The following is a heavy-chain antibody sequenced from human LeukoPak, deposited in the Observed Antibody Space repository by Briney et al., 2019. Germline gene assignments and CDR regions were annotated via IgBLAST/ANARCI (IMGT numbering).Heavy chain of an antibody. CDR2: IIPIFGTA. Sequence: SVKVSCKASGYTFTSYGISWVRQAPGQGLEWMGGIIPIFGTANYAQKFQGRVTITADESTSTAYMELSSLRSEDTAVYYCARGGITMIVVVITPDAFDIWGQGTMVTVSS. D-gene: IGHD3-22*01. V-gene: IGHV1-69*13. CDR1: GYTFTSYG. CDR3: ARGGITMIVVVITPDAFDI. J-gene: IGHJ3*02.